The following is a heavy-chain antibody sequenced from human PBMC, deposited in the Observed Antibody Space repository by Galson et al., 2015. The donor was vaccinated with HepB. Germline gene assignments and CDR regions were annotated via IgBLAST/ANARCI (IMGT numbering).Heavy chain of an antibody. Sequence: ETLSLTCTVSGGSISSSSYYWGWIRQPPGKGLEWIGSIYYSGSTYYNPSLKSRVTISVDTSKNQFSLKLSSVTAADTAVYYCARDRIITMIVVVMSDAFDIWGQGTMVTVSS. D-gene: IGHD3-22*01. V-gene: IGHV4-39*07. CDR3: ARDRIITMIVVVMSDAFDI. CDR2: IYYSGST. J-gene: IGHJ3*02. CDR1: GGSISSSSYY.